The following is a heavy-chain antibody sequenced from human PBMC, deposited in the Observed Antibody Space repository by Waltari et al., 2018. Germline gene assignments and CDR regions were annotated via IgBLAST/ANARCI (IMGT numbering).Heavy chain of an antibody. Sequence: QITLKESGPTLVKPTQTLTLTCTFSGFSLSTSGVGVGWIRQPPGKALEWLALIYWDDDKRYSPYLKSRLTITKDTSKNQVVLTMTNMDTVDTATYYCAHRRNSGSSGYFDYWGQGTLVTVSS. J-gene: IGHJ4*02. D-gene: IGHD6-13*01. CDR1: GFSLSTSGVG. CDR3: AHRRNSGSSGYFDY. CDR2: IYWDDDK. V-gene: IGHV2-5*02.